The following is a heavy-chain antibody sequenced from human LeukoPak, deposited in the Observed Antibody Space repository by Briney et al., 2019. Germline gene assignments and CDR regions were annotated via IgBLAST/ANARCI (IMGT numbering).Heavy chain of an antibody. CDR2: ISAGAGT. CDR3: AKEPKYSSSYYSDY. D-gene: IGHD6-13*01. J-gene: IGHJ4*02. CDR1: GFTFSSYA. Sequence: GGSLRLSCAASGFTFSSYAMTWVRQAPGKGLEWVSSISAGAGTYYTDSVTGRFTVSRDDSKNILYLQMNSLRAEDTAVYYCAKEPKYSSSYYSDYWGQGTLVTVSS. V-gene: IGHV3-23*01.